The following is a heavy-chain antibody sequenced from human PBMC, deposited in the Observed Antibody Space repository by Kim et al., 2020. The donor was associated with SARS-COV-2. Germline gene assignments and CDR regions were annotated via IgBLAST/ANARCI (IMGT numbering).Heavy chain of an antibody. Sequence: SETLSLTCTVSGGSISSGGYYWSWIRQHPGKGLEWIGYIYYSGSTYYNPSLKSRVTISVDTSKNQFSLKLSSVTAADTAVYYCARATADAHRTLYYYYYMDVWGKGTTVTVSS. CDR2: IYYSGST. V-gene: IGHV4-31*03. J-gene: IGHJ6*03. D-gene: IGHD4-17*01. CDR3: ARATADAHRTLYYYYYMDV. CDR1: GGSISSGGYY.